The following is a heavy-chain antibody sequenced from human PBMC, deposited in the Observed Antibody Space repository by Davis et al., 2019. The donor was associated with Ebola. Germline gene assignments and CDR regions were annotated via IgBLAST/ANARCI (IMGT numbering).Heavy chain of an antibody. J-gene: IGHJ6*02. CDR3: ARHGSTVTTGGMDV. CDR1: GGSISSSSYY. D-gene: IGHD4-17*01. V-gene: IGHV4-39*01. Sequence: PSETLSLTCTVSGGSISSSSYYWGWIRQPPGKGLEWIGRIYYSGSTYYNPSLKSRVTISVDTSKNQFSLKLSSVTAADTAVYYCARHGSTVTTGGMDVWGQGTTVTVSS. CDR2: IYYSGST.